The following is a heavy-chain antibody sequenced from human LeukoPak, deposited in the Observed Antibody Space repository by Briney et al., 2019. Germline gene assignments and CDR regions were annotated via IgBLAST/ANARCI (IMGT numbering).Heavy chain of an antibody. D-gene: IGHD2-2*01. CDR3: ASLYCSSTSCHDAFDI. V-gene: IGHV4-39*07. J-gene: IGHJ3*02. CDR2: IYYSGST. CDR1: GGSISSSSYY. Sequence: SETLSLTCTVSGGSISSSSYYWGWIRQPPGKGLEWIGSIYYSGSTYYNPSLTSRVTISVDTSKNQFSLKLSSVTAADTAVYYCASLYCSSTSCHDAFDIWGQGTMVTVSS.